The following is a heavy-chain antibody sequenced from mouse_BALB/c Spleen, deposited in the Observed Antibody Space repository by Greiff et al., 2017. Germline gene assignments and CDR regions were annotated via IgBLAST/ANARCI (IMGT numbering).Heavy chain of an antibody. CDR1: GFNIKDTY. Sequence: FQLQQSGAELVKPGASVKLSCTASGFNIKDTYMHWVKQRPEQGLEWIGRIDPANGNTKYDPKFQGKATITADTSSNTAYLQLSSLTSEDTAVYYCAFYYGSRGYFDVWGAGTTVTVSS. D-gene: IGHD1-1*01. V-gene: IGHV14-3*02. CDR2: IDPANGNT. CDR3: AFYYGSRGYFDV. J-gene: IGHJ1*01.